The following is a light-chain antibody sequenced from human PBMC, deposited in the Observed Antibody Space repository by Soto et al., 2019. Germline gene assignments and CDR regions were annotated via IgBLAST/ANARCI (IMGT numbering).Light chain of an antibody. CDR1: QSVSSSY. CDR3: QQRSNWPLT. J-gene: IGKJ4*01. V-gene: IGKV3D-20*02. Sequence: EIVLTQSPGTLSLSPGERATLSCRASQSVSSSYLAWYQQKPGQAPRLLIHDASNRATGIPARFSGSGSSTDFTLTISSLEPEDFAVYYCQQRSNWPLTFGGGTKVDIK. CDR2: DAS.